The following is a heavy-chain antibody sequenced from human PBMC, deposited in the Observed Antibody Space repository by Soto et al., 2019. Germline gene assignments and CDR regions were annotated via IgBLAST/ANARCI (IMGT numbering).Heavy chain of an antibody. J-gene: IGHJ6*02. CDR2: ISGSGGST. D-gene: IGHD3-3*01. V-gene: IGHV3-23*01. Sequence: GGSLRLSCAASGFTFSSYAMSWVRQAPGKGLEWVSAISGSGGSTYYADSVKGRFTISRDNSKNTLYLQMNSLRAEDTAVYYCATQTSGGGYDFWSGYYHYYYYGMDVWGQGTTVTVSS. CDR3: ATQTSGGGYDFWSGYYHYYYYGMDV. CDR1: GFTFSSYA.